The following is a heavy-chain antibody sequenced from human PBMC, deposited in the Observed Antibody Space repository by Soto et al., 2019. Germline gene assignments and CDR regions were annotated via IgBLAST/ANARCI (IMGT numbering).Heavy chain of an antibody. J-gene: IGHJ4*02. D-gene: IGHD2-15*01. CDR2: ISAYNGNT. V-gene: IGHV1-18*01. CDR1: GYTFTSYG. Sequence: GASVKVSCKASGYTFTSYGISWVRQAPGQGLEWMGWISAYNGNTNYAQKLQGRVTMTTDTSTSTAYMELSSLRSEDTAVYYCARDSRYCSGGSCYDRIDYWGQGTLVTVSS. CDR3: ARDSRYCSGGSCYDRIDY.